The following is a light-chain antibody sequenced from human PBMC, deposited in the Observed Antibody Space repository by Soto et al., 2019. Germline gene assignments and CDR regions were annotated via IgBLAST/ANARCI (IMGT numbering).Light chain of an antibody. CDR2: SAS. J-gene: IGKJ2*03. CDR1: QAISSW. Sequence: DIQMTQSPSSVSASVGDRVTITCRASQAISSWLAWYQQKPGRAPKLLIYSASSLQNGAPSRFTGSGSGTDFTLTITSLQPDDTAIYYCQQTYSTPPGSFGAGTKLEIK. V-gene: IGKV1-12*01. CDR3: QQTYSTPPGS.